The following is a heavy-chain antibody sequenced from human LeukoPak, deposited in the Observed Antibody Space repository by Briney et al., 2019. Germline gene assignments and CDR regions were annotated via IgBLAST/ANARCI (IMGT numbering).Heavy chain of an antibody. CDR1: GDSISSGGYY. Sequence: SETLSLTCSVSGDSISSGGYYWSWIRQPPGEGLDWIGYISQSGSTSYNPSLKSRVTISVDRSKNQFSLQLSSVTASDTAVYYCARVLTDSRGWYHFDYWGQGTLVTVSS. J-gene: IGHJ4*02. D-gene: IGHD6-19*01. CDR2: ISQSGST. V-gene: IGHV4-30-2*01. CDR3: ARVLTDSRGWYHFDY.